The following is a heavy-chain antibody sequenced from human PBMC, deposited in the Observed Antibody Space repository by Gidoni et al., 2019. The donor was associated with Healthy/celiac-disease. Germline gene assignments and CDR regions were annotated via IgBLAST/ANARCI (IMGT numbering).Heavy chain of an antibody. CDR1: GGSISSYY. CDR2: ICYSGST. Sequence: QVQLQESGPGLVKPSETLSLTCTVSGGSISSYYWSWIRQPPGKGLEWIGYICYSGSTNYNPSLKSRVTISVDTSKNQFSLKLSSVTAADTAVYYCARLDILTGYYQDYWGQGTLVTVSS. D-gene: IGHD3-9*01. J-gene: IGHJ4*02. V-gene: IGHV4-59*01. CDR3: ARLDILTGYYQDY.